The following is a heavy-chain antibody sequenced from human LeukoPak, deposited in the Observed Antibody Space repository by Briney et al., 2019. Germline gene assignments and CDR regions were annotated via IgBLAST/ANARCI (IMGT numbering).Heavy chain of an antibody. J-gene: IGHJ4*02. D-gene: IGHD3-3*01. CDR1: GFTVSSNY. CDR2: IYSGGST. CDR3: ARDLRLTTIFGVVSN. Sequence: GGSLRLSCAASGFTVSSNYMSWVRQAPGKGLEWVSVIYSGGSTYYADSVKGRFTISRDNSKKTLYLQMNGLIPEDTAVYYCARDLRLTTIFGVVSNWGQGTLVTVSS. V-gene: IGHV3-66*02.